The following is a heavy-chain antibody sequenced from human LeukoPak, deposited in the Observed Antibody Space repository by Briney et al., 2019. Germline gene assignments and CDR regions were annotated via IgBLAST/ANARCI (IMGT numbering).Heavy chain of an antibody. CDR1: GGSISSYY. CDR3: ARGPGAVAGPYNWFDP. J-gene: IGHJ5*02. Sequence: SETLSLTCTVSGGSISSYYWSWIRQPAGKGLEWIGRIYTSGSTNYNPSLKSRVTISVDTSKNQFSLKLSSVTAADTAVYYCARGPGAVAGPYNWFDPWGQGTLVTVSS. CDR2: IYTSGST. D-gene: IGHD6-19*01. V-gene: IGHV4-4*07.